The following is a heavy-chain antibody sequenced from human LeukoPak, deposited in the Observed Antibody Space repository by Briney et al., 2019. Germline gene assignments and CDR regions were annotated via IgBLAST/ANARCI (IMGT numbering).Heavy chain of an antibody. Sequence: GGSLRLSCAASRFTFTDYGMHWVRQPPGRGLEWVALIWYDGSGKYYADSVQGRFTISRDNSKNTLYLQMNSLRAEDTAVYYCPRHWCGGGSCYYFDHWGQGTLVTVSS. V-gene: IGHV3-33*01. D-gene: IGHD2-15*01. CDR1: RFTFTDYG. CDR3: PRHWCGGGSCYYFDH. J-gene: IGHJ4*02. CDR2: IWYDGSGK.